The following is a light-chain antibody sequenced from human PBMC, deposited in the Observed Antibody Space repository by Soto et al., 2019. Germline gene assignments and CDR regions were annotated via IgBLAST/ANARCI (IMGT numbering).Light chain of an antibody. Sequence: DVLMTKYPLSPPITLGQPSSISCRSNQSLVHSDGIAYFSWFQQRPGRSPRRLIYKVSNRDSGVPARFSGSGSGTDFALKISRVEAEDVGVYYCMQGTHWPITFGQGTRLEI. J-gene: IGKJ5*01. CDR1: QSLVHSDGIAY. CDR3: MQGTHWPIT. V-gene: IGKV2-30*02. CDR2: KVS.